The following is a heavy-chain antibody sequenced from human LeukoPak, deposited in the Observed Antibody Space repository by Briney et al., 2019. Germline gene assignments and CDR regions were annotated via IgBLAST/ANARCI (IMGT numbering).Heavy chain of an antibody. CDR1: GFTFSSYW. CDR3: ARDFFAPGIPAANYMDV. D-gene: IGHD6-13*01. V-gene: IGHV3-74*01. J-gene: IGHJ6*03. Sequence: GGSLRLSCAASGFTFSSYWMHWVRQAPGKGLVWVSRINSDGSSTSYADSVKGRFTISRDNAKNTLYLQMNSLRAEDTAVYYCARDFFAPGIPAANYMDVWGKGTTVTVSS. CDR2: INSDGSST.